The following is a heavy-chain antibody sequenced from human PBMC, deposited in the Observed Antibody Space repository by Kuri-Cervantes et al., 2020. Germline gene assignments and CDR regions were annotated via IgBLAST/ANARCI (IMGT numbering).Heavy chain of an antibody. V-gene: IGHV3-33*08. D-gene: IGHD6-13*01. CDR2: IWYDGSNK. CDR3: ARPHEDEPGMGYYYYYMDV. J-gene: IGHJ6*03. Sequence: GESLKISCAASGFTFSSYGIHWVRQAPGKGLEWVAVIWYDGSNKYYADSVKGRFTISRDNSKNTLYLQMNSLRAEDTAVYYCARPHEDEPGMGYYYYYMDVWGKGTTVTVSS. CDR1: GFTFSSYG.